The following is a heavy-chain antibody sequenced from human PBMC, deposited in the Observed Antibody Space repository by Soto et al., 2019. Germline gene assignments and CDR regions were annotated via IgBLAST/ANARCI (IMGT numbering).Heavy chain of an antibody. D-gene: IGHD3-22*01. J-gene: IGHJ4*02. CDR3: AKDLNPPLYYDSSGPLDY. CDR2: ISGSGGST. CDR1: GFTFSSYA. Sequence: VGSLRLSCAASGFTFSSYAMSWVRQAPGKGLEWVSAISGSGGSTYYADSVKGRFTISRDNSKNTLYLQMNSLRAEDTAVYYCAKDLNPPLYYDSSGPLDYWGQGTLVTVSS. V-gene: IGHV3-23*01.